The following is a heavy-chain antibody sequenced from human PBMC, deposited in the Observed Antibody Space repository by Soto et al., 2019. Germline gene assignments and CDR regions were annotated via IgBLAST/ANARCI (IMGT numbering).Heavy chain of an antibody. D-gene: IGHD4-4*01. Sequence: QVQLVQSGAEVKKPGASVKVSCKASGYTFTSYAMHWVRQAPGQRLEWMGWINAGNGNTKYSQKFQGRVTITRDTSASTAYMELSSLRSEDTAVYYCARDLATVNTLYYYYYGMDVGGQGTTVTVSS. V-gene: IGHV1-3*01. CDR1: GYTFTSYA. CDR3: ARDLATVNTLYYYYYGMDV. J-gene: IGHJ6*02. CDR2: INAGNGNT.